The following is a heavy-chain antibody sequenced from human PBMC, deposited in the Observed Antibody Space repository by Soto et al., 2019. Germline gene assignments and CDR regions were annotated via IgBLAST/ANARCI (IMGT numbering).Heavy chain of an antibody. J-gene: IGHJ4*02. Sequence: QVQLVESGGGVVQPGRSLRLSCAASGFTFSSYGMHWVRQAPGKGLEWVAVISYDGSNKYYADSVKGRFTISRDNSKNTLYLQMNSLRAEDTAVYYCAKDLGYYDSSGYGISGCADYWGQGTLVTVSS. CDR3: AKDLGYYDSSGYGISGCADY. CDR2: ISYDGSNK. V-gene: IGHV3-30*18. CDR1: GFTFSSYG. D-gene: IGHD3-22*01.